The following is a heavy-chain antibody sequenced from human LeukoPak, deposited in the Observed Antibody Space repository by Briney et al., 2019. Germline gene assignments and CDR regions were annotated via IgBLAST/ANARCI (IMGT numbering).Heavy chain of an antibody. Sequence: GGSLRLSCAASGFTVSSNYMSWVRQAPGKGLEWVSVIYSGGSTYYADSVKGRFTISRDNSKNTLYLQMNSLRAEDTAVYYCASTEAYDYVWRSYRFSYWGQGTLVTVSS. D-gene: IGHD3-16*02. CDR3: ASTEAYDYVWRSYRFSY. CDR2: IYSGGST. CDR1: GFTVSSNY. V-gene: IGHV3-53*01. J-gene: IGHJ4*02.